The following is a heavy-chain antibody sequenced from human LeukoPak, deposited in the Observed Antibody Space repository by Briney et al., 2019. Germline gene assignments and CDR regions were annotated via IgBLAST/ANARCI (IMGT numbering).Heavy chain of an antibody. CDR1: GLTSSDYY. J-gene: IGHJ4*02. CDR2: ISGSGSDI. D-gene: IGHD1-26*01. CDR3: ATGPQLREPAY. V-gene: IGHV3-11*04. Sequence: GGSLRLSCVASGLTSSDYYMGWIRQAPGRGLEWLSYISGSGSDINYAESVRGRFAISRDNAKNSLYLQLNSLRPEDTAVYYCATGPQLREPAYWGQGTLVTVSS.